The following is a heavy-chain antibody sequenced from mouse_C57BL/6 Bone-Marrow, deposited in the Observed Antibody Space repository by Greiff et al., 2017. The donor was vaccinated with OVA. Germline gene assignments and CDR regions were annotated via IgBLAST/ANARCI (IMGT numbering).Heavy chain of an antibody. Sequence: EVQLHQSGPELVKPGASVKISCKASGYTFTDYYMNWVKQSHGKSLEWIGDINPNNGGTSYNQKFKGKATLTVDKSSSTAYMELRSLTSEDSAVYYCARLYGSSFYWYFDVWGTGTTVTVS. V-gene: IGHV1-26*01. CDR3: ARLYGSSFYWYFDV. CDR2: INPNNGGT. CDR1: GYTFTDYY. J-gene: IGHJ1*03. D-gene: IGHD1-1*01.